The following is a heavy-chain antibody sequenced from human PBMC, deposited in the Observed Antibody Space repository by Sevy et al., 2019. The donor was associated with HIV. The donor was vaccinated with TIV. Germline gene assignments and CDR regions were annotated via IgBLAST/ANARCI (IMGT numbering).Heavy chain of an antibody. CDR3: ARDTGGIGMHV. CDR2: IKPDGSDK. CDR1: GFTFSSHW. J-gene: IGHJ6*02. D-gene: IGHD6-13*01. V-gene: IGHV3-7*01. Sequence: GGSLRLSCAASGFTFSSHWMSWVRQAPGKGLEWVANIKPDGSDKYYVDSVKGRFTISRDNDKNSLSLQMNSLRAEDTAVYNCARDTGGIGMHVWGQGTTVTVSS.